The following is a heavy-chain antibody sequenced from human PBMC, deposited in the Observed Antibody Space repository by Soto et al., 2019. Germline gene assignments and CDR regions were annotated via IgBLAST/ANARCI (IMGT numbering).Heavy chain of an antibody. CDR3: AGLFGEFSYYDYMDV. Sequence: SETLSLTCTVSGGSISSYYWSWIRQPPGKGLEWIGYIYYSGSTNYNPSLKSRVTISVDTSKNQFSLKLSSVTAADTAVYYCAGLFGEFSYYDYMDVWGKGTKVTVSS. CDR2: IYYSGST. V-gene: IGHV4-59*08. J-gene: IGHJ6*03. D-gene: IGHD3-10*02. CDR1: GGSISSYY.